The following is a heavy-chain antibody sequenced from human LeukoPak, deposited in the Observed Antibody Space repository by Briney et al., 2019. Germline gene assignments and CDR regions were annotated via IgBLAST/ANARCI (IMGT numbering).Heavy chain of an antibody. D-gene: IGHD2-21*01. CDR2: MYYSGST. V-gene: IGHV4-31*03. CDR1: GVSISSDKYY. Sequence: SETLSLTCTVSGVSISSDKYYWSWIRQRPRKGLEWIGYMYYSGSTSYNPSLKSRVSISLGIPKNQFSLKLTFVTAADTAVYYCATPYCGTISCLDVFDIWGQGTMVTVSS. CDR3: ATPYCGTISCLDVFDI. J-gene: IGHJ3*02.